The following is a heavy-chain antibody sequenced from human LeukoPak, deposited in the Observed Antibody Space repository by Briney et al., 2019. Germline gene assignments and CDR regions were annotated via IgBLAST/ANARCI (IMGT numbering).Heavy chain of an antibody. D-gene: IGHD6-19*01. Sequence: GGSLRLSCAASGFTFGSYAMHWVRQAPGKGLEYVSAISSNGGSTYYANSVKGRFTISRDNSKNTLYLQMGSLRAEDMAVYYCARVWYSSGWYDYWGQGTLVTVSS. J-gene: IGHJ4*02. CDR3: ARVWYSSGWYDY. CDR2: ISSNGGST. CDR1: GFTFGSYA. V-gene: IGHV3-64*01.